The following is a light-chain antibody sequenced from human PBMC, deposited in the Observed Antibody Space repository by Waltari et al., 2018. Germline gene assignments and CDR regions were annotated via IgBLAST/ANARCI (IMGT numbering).Light chain of an antibody. CDR2: EAS. CDR3: CSYTSSSTGV. V-gene: IGLV2-14*01. CDR1: RSDVGAYKS. J-gene: IGLJ3*02. Sequence: QSALTQPASVSGSPGQSLTISCTGTRSDVGAYKSVSWYQQHQGKAPKLMIYEASNRPSGVSNRFSGSKSGNTASLTISGLQAEDEADYYCCSYTSSSTGVFGGGTKLTVL.